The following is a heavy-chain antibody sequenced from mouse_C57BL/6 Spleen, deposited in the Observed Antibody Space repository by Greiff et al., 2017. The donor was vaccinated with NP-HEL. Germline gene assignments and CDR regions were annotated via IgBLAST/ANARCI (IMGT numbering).Heavy chain of an antibody. CDR2: ISYDGSN. D-gene: IGHD2-4*01. Sequence: EVQLVESGPGLVKPSQSLSLTCSVTGYSITSGYYWNWIRQFPGNKLEWMGYISYDGSNNYNPSLKNRISITRDTSKNQFFLKLNSVTTEDTATYYCARMRDYDYGSFDYWGQGTTLTVSS. CDR1: GYSITSGYY. J-gene: IGHJ2*01. V-gene: IGHV3-6*01. CDR3: ARMRDYDYGSFDY.